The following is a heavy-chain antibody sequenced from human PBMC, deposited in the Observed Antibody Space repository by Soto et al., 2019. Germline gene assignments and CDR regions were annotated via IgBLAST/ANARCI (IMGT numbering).Heavy chain of an antibody. V-gene: IGHV2-5*02. D-gene: IGHD3-3*01. CDR3: AHRRACDITTGDNPFDY. CDR1: GFSLSTSGVG. J-gene: IGHJ4*02. CDR2: IYWDDGK. Sequence: SGPTLVNPTQTLTLTCTFSGFSLSTSGVGVAWIRQPPGKALEWLALIYWDDGKRYSPSLKTRLNITKDTSKNQVVLTLTNVDTVDTATHHCAHRRACDITTGDNPFDYWGQGSLVSV.